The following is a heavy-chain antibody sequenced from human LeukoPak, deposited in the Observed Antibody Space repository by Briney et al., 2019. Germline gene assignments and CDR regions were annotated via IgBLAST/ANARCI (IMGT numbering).Heavy chain of an antibody. CDR2: INHSGNS. V-gene: IGHV4-34*01. J-gene: IGHJ6*04. CDR3: VRIYGSGGYPPYYYHGMDV. D-gene: IGHD3-10*01. CDR1: GGSFSGYY. Sequence: SETLSLTCTVYGGSFSGYYWGWIRQSPGKGLEWIGEINHSGNSNSNPSLKSRLTMSLDTSKNHFSLKLSSATAADAAIYYCVRIYGSGGYPPYYYHGMDVWGEGTTVTVSS.